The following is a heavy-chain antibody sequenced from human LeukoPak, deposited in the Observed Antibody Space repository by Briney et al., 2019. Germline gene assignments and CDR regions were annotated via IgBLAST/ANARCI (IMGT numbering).Heavy chain of an antibody. D-gene: IGHD3-22*01. CDR1: GDSISSGNYY. Sequence: SEILSLTCTVSGDSISSGNYYWSWIRQPAGKGLEWIGRIYTSGSTNYSPSLNSRVTKSVDTSKNHFSLKLSSVTAADTAVYYCARAYYYDSSGSRDAFHIWGQGTMVTVSS. J-gene: IGHJ3*02. CDR2: IYTSGST. CDR3: ARAYYYDSSGSRDAFHI. V-gene: IGHV4-61*02.